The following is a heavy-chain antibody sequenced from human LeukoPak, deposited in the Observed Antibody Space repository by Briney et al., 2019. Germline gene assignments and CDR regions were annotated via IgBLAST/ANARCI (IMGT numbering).Heavy chain of an antibody. CDR3: AATKSGYGPRKYYFDY. Sequence: PSETLSLTCAVYGGSFSGYYWGWIRQPPGKGLEWIGEINHSGSTNYNPSLKSRVTISVDTSKNQFSLKLSSVTAADTAVYYCAATKSGYGPRKYYFDYWGQGTLVTVSS. CDR2: INHSGST. CDR1: GGSFSGYY. V-gene: IGHV4-34*01. J-gene: IGHJ4*02. D-gene: IGHD5-18*01.